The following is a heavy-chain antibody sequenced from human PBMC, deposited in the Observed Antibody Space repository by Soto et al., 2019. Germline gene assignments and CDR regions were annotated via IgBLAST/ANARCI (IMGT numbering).Heavy chain of an antibody. CDR1: GFTFPSSA. Sequence: SVKVSCKASGFTFPSSAVQWVRQARGQRLEWIGWIAVGSGNTNSAQKFQERVTFTRDMSTSTVYMELTSLKLEDTAVYYCAADDMTTFIWGQGTLVTVSS. D-gene: IGHD1-1*01. CDR2: IAVGSGNT. V-gene: IGHV1-58*01. CDR3: AADDMTTFI. J-gene: IGHJ4*02.